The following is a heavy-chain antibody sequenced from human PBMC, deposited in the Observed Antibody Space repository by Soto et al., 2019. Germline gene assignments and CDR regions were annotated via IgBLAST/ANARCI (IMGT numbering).Heavy chain of an antibody. D-gene: IGHD1-26*01. Sequence: EVQLVESGGGLVQPGGSLRLSCAASGFSFSSYWMHWVREAPGKGLVWVSRIKTDGSTTTYADSVKGRFTISRDNAKNTLYLQMNSLGAEDTAVYYCAREGWEDWGQGTLVTVSS. V-gene: IGHV3-74*01. CDR2: IKTDGSTT. CDR3: AREGWED. J-gene: IGHJ4*02. CDR1: GFSFSSYW.